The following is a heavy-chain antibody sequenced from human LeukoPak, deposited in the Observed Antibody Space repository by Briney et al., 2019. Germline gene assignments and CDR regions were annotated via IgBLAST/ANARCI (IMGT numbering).Heavy chain of an antibody. Sequence: SETLSLTCTVSGGSVSSGSYYWSWIRQPPGKGLEWIGYIYYSGSTNYNPSLKSRVTISVDTSKNQFSLKLSSVTAADTAVYYCARGRGVGDVTYYDFWSGYTRGPGPYGMDVWGQGTTVTVSS. D-gene: IGHD3-3*01. CDR1: GGSVSSGSYY. CDR2: IYYSGST. CDR3: ARGRGVGDVTYYDFWSGYTRGPGPYGMDV. V-gene: IGHV4-61*01. J-gene: IGHJ6*02.